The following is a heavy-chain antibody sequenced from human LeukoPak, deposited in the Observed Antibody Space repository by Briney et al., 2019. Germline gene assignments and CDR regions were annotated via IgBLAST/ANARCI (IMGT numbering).Heavy chain of an antibody. CDR2: IYYSGTT. Sequence: SETLSLTCTVSGDSISTDSYYWGWIRQPPGKGLEWIGSIYYSGTTYYNPSLKSPVTISVDTSKNQFSLKLTSVTAADTAVYYCARVSDSSGYYNAFDIWGQGTMVTVSS. CDR1: GDSISTDSYY. J-gene: IGHJ3*02. CDR3: ARVSDSSGYYNAFDI. D-gene: IGHD3-22*01. V-gene: IGHV4-39*01.